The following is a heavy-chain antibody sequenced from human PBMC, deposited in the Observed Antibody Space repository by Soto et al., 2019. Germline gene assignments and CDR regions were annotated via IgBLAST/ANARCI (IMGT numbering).Heavy chain of an antibody. CDR3: TTVFDF. Sequence: EVQLVESGGGLVQPGGSLRLSCATSGLSLTKYWMHWVRQDPGKGLVWDSRIDSGGRDTSYADSVRGRFTISRDIAKNTLYLQMNSLRAEDTAVYYCTTVFDFWGQGTLVTVSS. V-gene: IGHV3-74*01. CDR2: IDSGGRDT. J-gene: IGHJ4*02. CDR1: GLSLTKYW.